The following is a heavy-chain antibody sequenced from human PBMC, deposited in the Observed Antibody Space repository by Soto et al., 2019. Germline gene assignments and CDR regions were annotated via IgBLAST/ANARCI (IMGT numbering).Heavy chain of an antibody. Sequence: GGSLRLCCATSGLSFSNYGMHWVRQAPGKGLEWVAVVWSNGINKYYADSVRGRFTISRDNSRNSLSLLMNSLRVEDTALYYCVRERGPFDAFDFWGQGTMVTVSS. CDR3: VRERGPFDAFDF. V-gene: IGHV3-33*01. CDR2: VWSNGINK. J-gene: IGHJ3*01. CDR1: GLSFSNYG.